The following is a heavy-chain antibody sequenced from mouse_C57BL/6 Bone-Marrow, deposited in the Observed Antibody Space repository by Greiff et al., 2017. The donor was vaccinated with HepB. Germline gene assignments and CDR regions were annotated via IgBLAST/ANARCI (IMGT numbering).Heavy chain of an antibody. V-gene: IGHV5-16*01. J-gene: IGHJ4*01. CDR2: INYDGSST. Sequence: EVQLVESEGGLVQPGSSMKLSCTASGFTFSDYYMAWVRQVPEKGLEWVANINYDGSSTYYLDSLKSRFIISRDNAKNILYLQMSSLKSEDTATYYCARDFNYAMDYWGQGTSVTVSS. CDR3: ARDFNYAMDY. CDR1: GFTFSDYY.